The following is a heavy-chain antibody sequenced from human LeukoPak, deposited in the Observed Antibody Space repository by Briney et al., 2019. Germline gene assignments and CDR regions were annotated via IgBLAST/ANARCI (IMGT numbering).Heavy chain of an antibody. V-gene: IGHV3-23*01. CDR1: GFTFSNYA. CDR2: ISGSGGDT. Sequence: GGSLRLSCAGSGFTFSNYAMNWVRQAPGKGLEWVSDISGSGGDTYYADSVKGRFTISRDNSKNTLYLQMNSLRAEDTAVYYCASSGSYQMSYFDYWGQGTLVTVSS. D-gene: IGHD1-26*01. CDR3: ASSGSYQMSYFDY. J-gene: IGHJ4*02.